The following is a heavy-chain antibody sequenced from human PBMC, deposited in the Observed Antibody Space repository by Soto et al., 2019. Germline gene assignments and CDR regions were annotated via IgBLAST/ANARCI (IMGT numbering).Heavy chain of an antibody. CDR1: GYSFTSYW. CDR3: ARLRFSSGYDFDI. D-gene: IGHD6-19*01. J-gene: IGHJ3*02. CDR2: IYPGDSDT. V-gene: IGHV5-51*01. Sequence: GESLNISCKGSGYSFTSYWIGWVRQMPGKGLEWMGIIYPGDSDTRYSPSFQGQVTISADKSISTAYLQWSSLKASDTAMYYCARLRFSSGYDFDIWGQGTMVTVSS.